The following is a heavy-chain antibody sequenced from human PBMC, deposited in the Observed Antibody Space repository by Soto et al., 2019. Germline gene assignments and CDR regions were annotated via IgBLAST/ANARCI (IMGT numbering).Heavy chain of an antibody. D-gene: IGHD5-18*01. CDR1: GFSFSRYW. CDR3: AKTGDTAISYFDY. Sequence: PGGSLRLSCAASGFSFSRYWMSWVRQAPGKGLERVANIKRDGSEKYYVDSVKGRFTISRDNSKNTLYLQMNSLRAEDTAVYYCAKTGDTAISYFDYWGQGTLVTVSS. J-gene: IGHJ4*02. V-gene: IGHV3-7*03. CDR2: IKRDGSEK.